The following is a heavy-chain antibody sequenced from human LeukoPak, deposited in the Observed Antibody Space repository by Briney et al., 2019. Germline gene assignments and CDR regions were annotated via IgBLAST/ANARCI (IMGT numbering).Heavy chain of an antibody. Sequence: PSETLSLTCTVSGGSISSGDYYWSWIRQPPGKGLEWIGYIYYSGSTYYNPSLKSRVTISVDTSKNQFSLKLSSVTAADTAVYYCASSFIRFGTPIDYWGQGTLVTVSS. J-gene: IGHJ4*02. CDR2: IYYSGST. D-gene: IGHD3-10*01. V-gene: IGHV4-30-4*01. CDR3: ASSFIRFGTPIDY. CDR1: GGSISSGDYY.